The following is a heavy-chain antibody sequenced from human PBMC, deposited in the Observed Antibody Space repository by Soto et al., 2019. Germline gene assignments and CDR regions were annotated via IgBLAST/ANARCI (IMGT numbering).Heavy chain of an antibody. D-gene: IGHD1-1*01. J-gene: IGHJ4*02. CDR1: GFTFSSSG. CDR3: ARSPYNGTPPLDY. V-gene: IGHV3-64*01. Sequence: EVQLVESGGALVQPGGSLRLSCAASGFTFSSSGMHWVRQAPGKGLEYVSGISASGNSRDYVNSVKGRFIISRDNSKNTLYLQLGSLRTEDVAVYYCARSPYNGTPPLDYWGQGTLVTVSS. CDR2: ISASGNSR.